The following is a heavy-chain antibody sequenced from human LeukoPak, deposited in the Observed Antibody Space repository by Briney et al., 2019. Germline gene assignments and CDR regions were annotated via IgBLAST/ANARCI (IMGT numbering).Heavy chain of an antibody. CDR3: ARLITGTTTAFDI. D-gene: IGHD1-7*01. CDR1: GGSISGYY. CDR2: VYTSGST. J-gene: IGHJ3*02. Sequence: SETLSLTCSVSGGSISGYYWTWIRQPAGKGLEWIGRVYTSGSTHYNPSLKTRLTMTVDTSKNQFSLKLNSVTAADTAVYYCARLITGTTTAFDIWGQGTVVTVSS. V-gene: IGHV4-4*07.